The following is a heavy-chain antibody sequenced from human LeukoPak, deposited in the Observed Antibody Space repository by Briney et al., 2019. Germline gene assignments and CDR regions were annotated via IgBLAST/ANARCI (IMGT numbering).Heavy chain of an antibody. V-gene: IGHV3-33*01. CDR2: IWHDGGNK. J-gene: IGHJ4*02. D-gene: IGHD3-3*01. CDR3: AREIFVSGGYPDF. CDR1: GFAFSTYA. Sequence: GRSLRLSCAASGFAFSTYAMHWVRQAPGQGLEWVAPIWHDGGNKFYSDSVRGQFTISRDNSKNTVSLQMNNLRPEDTAVYHCAREIFVSGGYPDFWGQGTLVTVSS.